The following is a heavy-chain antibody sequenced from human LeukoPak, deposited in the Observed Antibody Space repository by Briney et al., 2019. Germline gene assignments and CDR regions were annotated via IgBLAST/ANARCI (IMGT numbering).Heavy chain of an antibody. J-gene: IGHJ4*02. V-gene: IGHV3-21*04. Sequence: GGSLGLSCAASGFTFSSYSMNWVRQAPGKGREWVSSISSSSSYIYYADSVKGRFTISRDNAKNSLYLQMNSLRPDDTALYYCAKGKWYSGTYHFDYWGQGTLVTVSS. CDR2: ISSSSSYI. CDR3: AKGKWYSGTYHFDY. CDR1: GFTFSSYS. D-gene: IGHD1-26*01.